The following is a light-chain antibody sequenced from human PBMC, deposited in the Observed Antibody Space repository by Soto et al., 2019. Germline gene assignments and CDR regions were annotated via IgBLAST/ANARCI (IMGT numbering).Light chain of an antibody. J-gene: IGKJ5*01. V-gene: IGKV3-20*01. CDR1: QSVSNNY. CDR2: GAS. CDR3: QQYGFSPIS. Sequence: IVLTQSPCKMSIFSGEIDNLSCRASQSVSNNYLAWYQQKPGQAPRLLIYGASNRATGIPDRFSGSGSGTEFTLTISRLEPEDFAVYSCQQYGFSPISFGQGTRLEIK.